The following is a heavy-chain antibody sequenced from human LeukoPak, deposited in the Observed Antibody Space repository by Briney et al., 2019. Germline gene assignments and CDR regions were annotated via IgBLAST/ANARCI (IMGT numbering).Heavy chain of an antibody. CDR1: GGSIASYY. Sequence: SETLSLTCTVSGGSIASYYWSWIRQPPGKGLEYIGYVYYSGSTNYNPSLKSRVTISVDTSKNQFSLKLSSVTAADTAVYYCARDHDYGDYRGDAFDIWGQGTMVTVSS. CDR3: ARDHDYGDYRGDAFDI. D-gene: IGHD4-17*01. J-gene: IGHJ3*02. V-gene: IGHV4-59*01. CDR2: VYYSGST.